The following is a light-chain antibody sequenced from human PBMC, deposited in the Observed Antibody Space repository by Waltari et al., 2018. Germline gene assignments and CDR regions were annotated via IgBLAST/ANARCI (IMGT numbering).Light chain of an antibody. J-gene: IGLJ1*01. V-gene: IGLV2-14*01. Sequence: QSALTQPASVSGSPGQSITISCSGTDSDVGAYDFVSWYQQHPGQPPHLIIYEVSNRPSGVSNRFSASKSGNTASLTISGRQAEDEADYYCSSYTTSSAPGVFGTGTRVTVL. CDR3: SSYTTSSAPGV. CDR1: DSDVGAYDF. CDR2: EVS.